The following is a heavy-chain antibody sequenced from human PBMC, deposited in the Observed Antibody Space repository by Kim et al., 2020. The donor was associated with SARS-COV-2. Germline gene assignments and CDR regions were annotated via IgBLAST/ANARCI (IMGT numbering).Heavy chain of an antibody. Sequence: GGSLRLSCAASGFTFSSYWMSWVRQAPGKGLEWVANIKQDGSEKYYVDSVKGRFTISRDNAKNSLYLQMNSLRAEDTAVYYCARDPVVVTATNIYYYYYGMDVLGQGTTVTVSS. CDR1: GFTFSSYW. J-gene: IGHJ6*02. V-gene: IGHV3-7*03. CDR3: ARDPVVVTATNIYYYYYGMDV. D-gene: IGHD2-21*02. CDR2: IKQDGSEK.